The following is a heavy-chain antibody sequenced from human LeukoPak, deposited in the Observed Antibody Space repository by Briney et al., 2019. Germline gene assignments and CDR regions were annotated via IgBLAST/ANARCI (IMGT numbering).Heavy chain of an antibody. D-gene: IGHD6-13*01. CDR3: AREEGAPIAAANV. Sequence: GASVKVSCTASGYTFTTYSISWVRQAPGQGLEWMGWISAYNGNTNYAQKFQGRVTMTTDTSTSTAYMELRSLRSDDTAVYYCAREEGAPIAAANVWGLGTMVTVSS. CDR2: ISAYNGNT. J-gene: IGHJ3*01. CDR1: GYTFTTYS. V-gene: IGHV1-18*01.